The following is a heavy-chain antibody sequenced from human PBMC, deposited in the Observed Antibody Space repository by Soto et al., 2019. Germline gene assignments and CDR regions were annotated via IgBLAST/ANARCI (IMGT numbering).Heavy chain of an antibody. J-gene: IGHJ4*02. CDR1: GGSISTYY. CDR3: ARHGPVSRGWVEGVDY. D-gene: IGHD6-19*01. CDR2: IYYSGST. Sequence: SETLSLTCTVSGGSISTYYWSWIRKPPGKGLEWIGYIYYSGSTNYNPSLKSRVTISVDTSKNQFSLKLSSVTAADTAVYYCARHGPVSRGWVEGVDYWGQGTLVTVSS. V-gene: IGHV4-59*08.